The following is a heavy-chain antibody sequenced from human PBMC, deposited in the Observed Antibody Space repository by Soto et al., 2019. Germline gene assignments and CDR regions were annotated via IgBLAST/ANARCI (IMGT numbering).Heavy chain of an antibody. Sequence: GGSLRLSCAASGFTFSSYEMNWVRQAPGKGLEWVSYISSSGSTIYYADSVKGRFTISRDNAKNSLYLQMNSLRAEDTAVYYCARDRNYDFWSGYSYGMDVWGQGTTVTVSS. CDR1: GFTFSSYE. J-gene: IGHJ6*02. CDR3: ARDRNYDFWSGYSYGMDV. V-gene: IGHV3-48*03. CDR2: ISSSGSTI. D-gene: IGHD3-3*01.